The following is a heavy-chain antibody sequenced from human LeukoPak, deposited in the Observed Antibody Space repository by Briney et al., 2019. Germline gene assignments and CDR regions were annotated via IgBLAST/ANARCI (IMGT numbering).Heavy chain of an antibody. V-gene: IGHV4-30-4*01. CDR3: ARVEAAKVAFDH. CDR2: IFYSGNT. D-gene: IGHD5-18*01. J-gene: IGHJ4*02. Sequence: PSQTLSLTCTVSGGSISTGDYYWSWIRQPPGKGLEWIGYIFYSGNTYYNPSLKSRVTISVDTSENQFSLKLSSVTATDTAVYYCARVEAAKVAFDHWGQGTLVTVSS. CDR1: GGSISTGDYY.